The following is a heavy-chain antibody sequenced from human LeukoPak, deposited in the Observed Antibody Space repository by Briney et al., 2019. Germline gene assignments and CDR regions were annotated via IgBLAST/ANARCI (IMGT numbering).Heavy chain of an antibody. J-gene: IGHJ3*02. D-gene: IGHD3-22*01. V-gene: IGHV4-59*01. CDR2: IYYSGST. Sequence: SETLSLTCTVSGGSISSYYWSWIRQPPGKGLEWIGYIYYSGSTNYNPSLKSRVIISEDTSKNQFSLKLSSVTAADTAVYYCAVTRISMIVAALGGFDIWGQGTMVTVSS. CDR3: AVTRISMIVAALGGFDI. CDR1: GGSISSYY.